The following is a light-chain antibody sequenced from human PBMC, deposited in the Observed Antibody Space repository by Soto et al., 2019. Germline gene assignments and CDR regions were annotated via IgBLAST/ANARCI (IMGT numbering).Light chain of an antibody. Sequence: QSALTQPASVSGSPGQSIAISCSGTSSDLGTYDYVSWYQQHPGKAPKLLLFDVNHRPSGVSDRFFGSKSGNTASLTISGLQAEYEADYYCSSYTTSSSVIFGGGTKLTVL. CDR1: SSDLGTYDY. V-gene: IGLV2-14*01. J-gene: IGLJ2*01. CDR2: DVN. CDR3: SSYTTSSSVI.